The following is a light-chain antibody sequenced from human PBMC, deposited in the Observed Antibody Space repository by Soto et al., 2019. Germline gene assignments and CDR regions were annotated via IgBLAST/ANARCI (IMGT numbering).Light chain of an antibody. V-gene: IGKV3-20*01. J-gene: IGKJ1*01. Sequence: DIVLTQSPGTLSLSPGDRATLSCRASQSVSTSYLAWYQQKPGQAPRLLIYGASARATGIPDNFSGRGSGTDFTLTIKRLEPEDFAVYYCQQYGSSPWTFGQGTKVDIK. CDR3: QQYGSSPWT. CDR2: GAS. CDR1: QSVSTSY.